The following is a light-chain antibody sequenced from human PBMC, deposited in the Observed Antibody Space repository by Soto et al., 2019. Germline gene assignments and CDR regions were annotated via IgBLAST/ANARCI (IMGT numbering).Light chain of an antibody. CDR1: QSIRSL. Sequence: DIQMTQSPSTLSASVGDSVTLTFRASQSIRSLLAWYQQKPGKAPKVLIYDASSLGSGVPSRFSGSGSGTEFTLTISSLQPDDFATYFCQQYQTYSTFGQGTRLEIK. CDR2: DAS. CDR3: QQYQTYST. V-gene: IGKV1-5*01. J-gene: IGKJ5*01.